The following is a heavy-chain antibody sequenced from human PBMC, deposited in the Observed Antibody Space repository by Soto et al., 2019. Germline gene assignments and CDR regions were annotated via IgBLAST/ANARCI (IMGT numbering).Heavy chain of an antibody. Sequence: GGSLRLSCAASGFTFSSYWMSWVRQAPGKGLEWVANIKQDGSEKYYVDSGKGRFTISRDNAKNSLYLQMNSLRAEDTAVYYCAREVTGMAVAGCFDYWGQGTLVTVSS. J-gene: IGHJ4*02. CDR1: GFTFSSYW. V-gene: IGHV3-7*01. D-gene: IGHD6-19*01. CDR3: AREVTGMAVAGCFDY. CDR2: IKQDGSEK.